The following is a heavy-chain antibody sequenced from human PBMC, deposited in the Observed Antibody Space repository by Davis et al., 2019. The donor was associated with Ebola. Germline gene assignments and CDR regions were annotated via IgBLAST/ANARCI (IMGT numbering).Heavy chain of an antibody. D-gene: IGHD2-2*01. V-gene: IGHV4-34*01. CDR3: ARIVVVPAAPNIYNLFDP. Sequence: SETLSLTCAVYGGSFSGYYWSWIRQPPGKGLEWIGEINHSGSTNYNPSLKSRVTISVDTSKNQFSLKLSSVTAADTAVYYCARIVVVPAAPNIYNLFDPWGQGTLVTVSS. J-gene: IGHJ5*02. CDR1: GGSFSGYY. CDR2: INHSGST.